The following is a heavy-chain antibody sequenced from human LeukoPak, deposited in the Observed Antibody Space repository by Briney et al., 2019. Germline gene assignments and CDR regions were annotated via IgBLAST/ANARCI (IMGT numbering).Heavy chain of an antibody. J-gene: IGHJ4*02. Sequence: GGSLRLSCAASGFTFGSYWMSWVRQAPGKGLEWVANIKQDGSEKYYVDSVKGRFTISRDNAKNSLYLQMNSLRAEDTAVYYCARDGYSSSWYGYWGQGTLVTVSS. CDR2: IKQDGSEK. CDR3: ARDGYSSSWYGY. V-gene: IGHV3-7*01. CDR1: GFTFGSYW. D-gene: IGHD6-13*01.